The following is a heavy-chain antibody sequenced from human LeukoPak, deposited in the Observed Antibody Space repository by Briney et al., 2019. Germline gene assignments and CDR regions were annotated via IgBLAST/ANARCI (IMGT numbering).Heavy chain of an antibody. V-gene: IGHV5-51*01. Sequence: GESLKISCKGSGYSFTSYWIGWVRQMPGKGLEWMGIIYPGDSDTRYSPSFQGQVTISADKSISTAYLQWSSLKASDTAMYYCARLRGSGWLISGRDAFDIWGQRTMVTVSS. CDR1: GYSFTSYW. D-gene: IGHD6-19*01. CDR2: IYPGDSDT. CDR3: ARLRGSGWLISGRDAFDI. J-gene: IGHJ3*02.